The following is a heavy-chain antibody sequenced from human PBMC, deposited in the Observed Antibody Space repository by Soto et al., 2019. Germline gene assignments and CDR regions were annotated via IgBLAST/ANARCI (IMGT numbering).Heavy chain of an antibody. CDR3: SIDTNFRDRSGYYVFGY. V-gene: IGHV3-30*03. CDR1: RFTFSNYG. D-gene: IGHD3-22*01. J-gene: IGHJ4*02. Sequence: GGSLRLACEASRFTFSNYGTHWVLKAPGEGLEWVAHISYDGSNEHYTESVKGRFTIARDNSKNMVFLHMNSLRPEDTAVYHFSIDTNFRDRSGYYVFGYRGQGLLVTVSS. CDR2: ISYDGSNE.